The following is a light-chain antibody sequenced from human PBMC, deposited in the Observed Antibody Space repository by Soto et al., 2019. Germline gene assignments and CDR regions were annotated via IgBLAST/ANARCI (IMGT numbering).Light chain of an antibody. CDR2: AAS. J-gene: IGKJ2*01. CDR3: QQSYSTPPCA. V-gene: IGKV1-39*01. Sequence: DIPMTQSPSSLSASVGDRVTITCRASQSISTYLNWYQQKPGKAPNLLIYAASSLQSGVPSRFSGSGSGTDFTLTISSLQPEDFATYYCQQSYSTPPCAFGQGTKLEIK. CDR1: QSISTY.